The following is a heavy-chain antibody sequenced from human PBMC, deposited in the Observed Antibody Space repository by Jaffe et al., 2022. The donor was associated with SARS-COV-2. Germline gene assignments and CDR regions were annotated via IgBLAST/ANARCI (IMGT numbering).Heavy chain of an antibody. D-gene: IGHD1-7*01. CDR2: IYSAGNT. CDR1: GFTVSNNY. V-gene: IGHV3-66*02. Sequence: EVQLVESGGGLVQPGGSLRLSCAASGFTVSNNYWSWVRQAPGKGLEWVSVIYSAGNTYYEDSVKGRFTISRDSSKNTLFLQMNSLRDEDTAVYYCARNWNYQFDNWGQGTLVTVSS. J-gene: IGHJ4*02. CDR3: ARNWNYQFDN.